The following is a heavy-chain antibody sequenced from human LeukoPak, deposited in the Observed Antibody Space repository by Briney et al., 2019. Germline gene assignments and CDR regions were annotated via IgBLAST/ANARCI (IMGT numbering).Heavy chain of an antibody. Sequence: AGSLSLSCAASGFTFSSYGMHWVRQAPGKGLEWVAVISYDGSNKYYADSVKGRFTISRDNSKNTLYLQMNSLRAEDTAVYYCARDSSGYGILYYFDYWGQGTLVTVSS. CDR2: ISYDGSNK. J-gene: IGHJ4*02. CDR1: GFTFSSYG. D-gene: IGHD5-12*01. CDR3: ARDSSGYGILYYFDY. V-gene: IGHV3-30*19.